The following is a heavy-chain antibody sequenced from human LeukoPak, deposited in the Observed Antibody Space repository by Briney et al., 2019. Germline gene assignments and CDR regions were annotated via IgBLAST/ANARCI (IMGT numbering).Heavy chain of an antibody. D-gene: IGHD1-26*01. CDR1: GFTFSSYA. Sequence: GGSLRLSCATSGFTFSSYAMSWVRQAPGKGLDWVSTISGRGDNTYYADSVKGRFTISRDNSKNTLYLQMNSLRTEDTAVYYCAKGIGLANDALDIWGQGTMVTVSS. V-gene: IGHV3-23*01. J-gene: IGHJ3*02. CDR3: AKGIGLANDALDI. CDR2: ISGRGDNT.